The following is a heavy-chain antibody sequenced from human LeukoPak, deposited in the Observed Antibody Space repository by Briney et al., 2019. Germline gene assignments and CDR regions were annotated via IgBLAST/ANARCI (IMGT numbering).Heavy chain of an antibody. D-gene: IGHD3-10*01. CDR2: IYTSGST. CDR3: ARFNMVRGVTTYNWFDP. J-gene: IGHJ5*02. Sequence: SQTLSLTCTVSGGSISSGSYYWSWVRQPAGKGLEWIGRIYTSGSTNYNPSLKSRVTISVDTSKNQFSLKLSSVTAADTAVYYCARFNMVRGVTTYNWFDPWGQGTLVTVSS. CDR1: GGSISSGSYY. V-gene: IGHV4-61*02.